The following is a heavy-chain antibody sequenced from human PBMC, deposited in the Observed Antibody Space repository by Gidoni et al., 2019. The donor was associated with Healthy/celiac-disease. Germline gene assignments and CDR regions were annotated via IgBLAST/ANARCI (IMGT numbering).Heavy chain of an antibody. D-gene: IGHD6-19*01. Sequence: EVQLLESGGGLVQPGGSLRLSCAASGFPFSSSAMSWIRQAPGKGLEWVSAISGSGGSTYYADSVKGRFTISRDNSKNTLYLQMNSLRAEDTAVYYCAKGGNSSGWYVPRWGIDYWGQGTLVTVSS. CDR3: AKGGNSSGWYVPRWGIDY. CDR1: GFPFSSSA. J-gene: IGHJ4*02. CDR2: ISGSGGST. V-gene: IGHV3-23*01.